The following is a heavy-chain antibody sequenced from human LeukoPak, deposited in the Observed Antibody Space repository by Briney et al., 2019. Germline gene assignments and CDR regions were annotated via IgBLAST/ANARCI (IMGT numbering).Heavy chain of an antibody. Sequence: GGSLRLSCAASGFTFSSYEMNWVRQAPGKGLEWVSYISSRGSVLYYADSVKGRFTISRDNAKSSLYLQMNSLRAEDTAVYYCARVITVTRFDYWGQGTLVTVSS. V-gene: IGHV3-48*03. J-gene: IGHJ4*02. CDR3: ARVITVTRFDY. D-gene: IGHD4-17*01. CDR2: ISSRGSVL. CDR1: GFTFSSYE.